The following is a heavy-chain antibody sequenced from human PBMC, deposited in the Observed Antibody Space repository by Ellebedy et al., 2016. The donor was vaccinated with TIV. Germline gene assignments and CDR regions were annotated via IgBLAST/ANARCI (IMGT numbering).Heavy chain of an antibody. CDR2: LDIAGDT. V-gene: IGHV3-13*01. D-gene: IGHD2-21*02. CDR1: GFPFSSYD. J-gene: IGHJ4*02. Sequence: GESLKISCVASGFPFSSYDMHSVRPVTGKALEWVSVLDIAGDTYYPDSVKGRFTISRENAKNSLYLQMNSLSAGDTAVYYCTRGRPEGDGFFDYWGQGTLVTVSS. CDR3: TRGRPEGDGFFDY.